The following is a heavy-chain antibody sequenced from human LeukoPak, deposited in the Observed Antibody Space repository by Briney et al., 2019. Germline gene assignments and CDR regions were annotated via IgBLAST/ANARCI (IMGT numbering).Heavy chain of an antibody. V-gene: IGHV4-30-4*01. CDR2: IYYSGST. J-gene: IGHJ4*02. Sequence: SETLSLTCTVSGASIRSGDYYWSWIRQPPGKGLEWIGYIYYSGSTYYNPSLKSRVTISVDTSKNQFSLKLSSVTAADTAVYYCARGSDYGDSPFDYWGQGTLVTVSS. CDR1: GASIRSGDYY. D-gene: IGHD4-17*01. CDR3: ARGSDYGDSPFDY.